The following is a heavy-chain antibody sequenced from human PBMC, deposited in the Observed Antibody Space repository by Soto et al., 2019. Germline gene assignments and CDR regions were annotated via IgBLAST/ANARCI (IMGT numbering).Heavy chain of an antibody. J-gene: IGHJ4*02. CDR1: GGSISSYY. CDR2: MYYSGGT. D-gene: IGHD3-3*01. CDR3: ARGTFGVVKD. Sequence: QVQLQESGPGLVKPSETLSLTCTVSGGSISSYYWSWIRQSPGKGLEWIGYMYYSGGTNYNPSLKRRVTISIDTSRNQFSLKLSSVTAADTAVYYCARGTFGVVKDWGQGTLVTVSS. V-gene: IGHV4-59*01.